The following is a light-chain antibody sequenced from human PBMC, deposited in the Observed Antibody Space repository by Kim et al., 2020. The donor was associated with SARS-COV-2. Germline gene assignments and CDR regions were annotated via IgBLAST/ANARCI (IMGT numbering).Light chain of an antibody. CDR1: QFINTR. CDR3: QQYYNYST. J-gene: IGKJ1*01. V-gene: IGKV1-5*01. Sequence: DIQMTQSPSTLSASVGDRVTITCRAGQFINTRLAWYQQKPGKAPNLLIYDASSLRSGIPSRFSGSGSDTEFSLTIRSLQPDDFATYYCQQYYNYSTFGLGTKVDIK. CDR2: DAS.